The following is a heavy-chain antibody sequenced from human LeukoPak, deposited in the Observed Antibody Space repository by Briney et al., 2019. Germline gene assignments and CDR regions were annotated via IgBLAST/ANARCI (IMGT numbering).Heavy chain of an antibody. CDR1: GFTFSSYG. CDR2: IRYDGSNK. Sequence: GGSLRLSCAASGFTFSSYGMHWVRQAPGKGLEWVAFIRYDGSNKYYADSVKGRFTISRDNSKNTLYLQMNSLRAEDTAVYYCARGRYYDSSGLSEFDYWGQGTLVTVSS. V-gene: IGHV3-30*02. J-gene: IGHJ4*02. D-gene: IGHD3-22*01. CDR3: ARGRYYDSSGLSEFDY.